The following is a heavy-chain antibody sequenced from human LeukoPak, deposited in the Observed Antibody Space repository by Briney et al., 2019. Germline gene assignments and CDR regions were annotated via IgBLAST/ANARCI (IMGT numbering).Heavy chain of an antibody. CDR1: GVSVNRGN. CDR3: AREDPLTAHFDY. J-gene: IGHJ4*02. V-gene: IGHV4-59*02. D-gene: IGHD2-21*02. Sequence: SETLSLTCAVSGVSVNRGNWRWVRQPPEKGLECIGYIHSSGATNYTPSLKSPVSISIDTPRNQFSLSLSSVTAADTAVYYFAREDPLTAHFDYWGQGTLVTVSS. CDR2: IHSSGAT.